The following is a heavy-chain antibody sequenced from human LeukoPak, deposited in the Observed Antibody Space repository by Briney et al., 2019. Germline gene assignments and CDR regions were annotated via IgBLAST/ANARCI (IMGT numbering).Heavy chain of an antibody. CDR1: GYTFTGSY. J-gene: IGHJ4*02. CDR3: AKYYYESYEGYYFDY. V-gene: IGHV1-2*02. Sequence: ASVKVTCKASGYTFTGSYMHWVRQAPGQGLEWMGWINPNSGGTNYAQKFQGRVTMTRDTSISTAYMELSRLKSDDTAFYYCAKYYYESYEGYYFDYWGQGTLVTVSS. D-gene: IGHD3-22*01. CDR2: INPNSGGT.